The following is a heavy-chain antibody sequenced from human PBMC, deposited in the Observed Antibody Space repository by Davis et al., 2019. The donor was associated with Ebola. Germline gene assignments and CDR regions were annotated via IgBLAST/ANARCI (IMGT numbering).Heavy chain of an antibody. CDR3: ARDDVSYYDSSGYFY. D-gene: IGHD3-22*01. CDR2: ISSSSYI. V-gene: IGHV3-21*01. Sequence: GESLKISCAASGFTFSSYSMNWVRQAPGKGLEWVSSISSSSYIYYAGSVKGRFTISRDNAKNSLYLQMNSLRAEDTAVYYCARDDVSYYDSSGYFYWGQGTLVTVSS. CDR1: GFTFSSYS. J-gene: IGHJ4*02.